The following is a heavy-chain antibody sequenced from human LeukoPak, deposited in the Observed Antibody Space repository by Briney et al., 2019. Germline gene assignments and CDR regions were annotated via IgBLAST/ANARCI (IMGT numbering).Heavy chain of an antibody. CDR2: IYPGDSDT. J-gene: IGHJ4*02. Sequence: GESLKISSKGSGYSFTSYWIGWVRQMPGKGLEWMGIIYPGDSDTRYSPSFQGQVTISADKSISTAYLQWSSLKASDTAMYYCARQRGTMVRGVIFRYFDYWGQGTLVTVSS. CDR3: ARQRGTMVRGVIFRYFDY. V-gene: IGHV5-51*01. D-gene: IGHD3-10*01. CDR1: GYSFTSYW.